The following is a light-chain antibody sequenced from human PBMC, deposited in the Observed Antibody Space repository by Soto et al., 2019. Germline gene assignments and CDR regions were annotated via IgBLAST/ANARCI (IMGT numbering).Light chain of an antibody. J-gene: IGLJ2*01. V-gene: IGLV2-23*01. CDR3: CSYPGI. CDR2: EGS. Sequence: QSALTQPAYMSGSRGQSITISCTGTSSDVGTYNLVSWYQQHPGKAPKLLIYEGSKRPSGVSNRFSGSKSGNTASLTLSGLQAEDEADYYCCSYPGIFGGGTKVTVL. CDR1: SSDVGTYNL.